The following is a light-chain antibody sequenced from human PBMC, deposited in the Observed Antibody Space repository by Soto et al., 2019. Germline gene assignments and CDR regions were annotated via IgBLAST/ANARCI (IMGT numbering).Light chain of an antibody. CDR3: LLYYGGAHLV. Sequence: QTVVTQEPSLTVSPGGTVTLTCASSTGAVTSGNYPSWFQQKPGQAPRTLIYTTDDKHSWTPARFSGSLLGGKAALTLSGVQHEDEAEYYCLLYYGGAHLVFGGGTKLTVL. CDR2: TTD. V-gene: IGLV7-43*01. CDR1: TGAVTSGNY. J-gene: IGLJ3*02.